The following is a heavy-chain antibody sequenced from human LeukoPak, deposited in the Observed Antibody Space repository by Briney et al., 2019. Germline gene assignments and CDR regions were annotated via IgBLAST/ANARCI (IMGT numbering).Heavy chain of an antibody. D-gene: IGHD3-22*01. CDR2: IYSGGST. CDR3: ARVRFYYDSSGRSTWYFDL. V-gene: IGHV3-53*04. CDR1: GFTINNNY. J-gene: IGHJ2*01. Sequence: GGSLRLSCAASGFTINNNYMSWVRQAPGKGLEWVSAIYSGGSTYYADSVKGRFTISRHNSENTLYLRMNSLRAEDTAVYYCARVRFYYDSSGRSTWYFDLWGRGTLVTVSS.